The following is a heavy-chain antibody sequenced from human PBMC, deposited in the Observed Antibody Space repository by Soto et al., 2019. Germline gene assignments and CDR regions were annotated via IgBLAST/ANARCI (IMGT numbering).Heavy chain of an antibody. CDR1: RVAFSKFI. CDR2: IIPIFGTA. J-gene: IGHJ6*02. Sequence: QAQLEQSGGEVKKPGSSVKVSCKASRVAFSKFIVTWVRQAPGLGLEWVGGIIPIFGTANYAQKFQGRVTITADDSTSTSYMEVNNLRSEDTAVYYCAKVRYSSPIGYYYGLDVWGQVPTLTVSS. CDR3: AKVRYSSPIGYYYGLDV. V-gene: IGHV1-69*01. D-gene: IGHD6-19*01.